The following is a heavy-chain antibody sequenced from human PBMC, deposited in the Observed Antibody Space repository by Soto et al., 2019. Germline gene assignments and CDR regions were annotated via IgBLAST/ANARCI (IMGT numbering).Heavy chain of an antibody. Sequence: SVKVSCKASGYSFTSNHLHWVRQAPRQGLEWVGIINPSLGRANYAQKFQDRVAMTWDTSTRIAYMELNGLSSDDTAVYFCARAPYSSTSFFFDFWGQGALVTVSS. CDR2: INPSLGRA. J-gene: IGHJ4*02. V-gene: IGHV1-46*01. D-gene: IGHD1-26*01. CDR1: GYSFTSNH. CDR3: ARAPYSSTSFFFDF.